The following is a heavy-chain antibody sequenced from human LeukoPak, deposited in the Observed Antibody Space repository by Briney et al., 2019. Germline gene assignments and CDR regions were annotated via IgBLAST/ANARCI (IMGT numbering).Heavy chain of an antibody. CDR3: ARGREMATILGYYYYYMDV. CDR1: GYTFTSYD. CDR2: MNPNSGNI. V-gene: IGHV1-8*01. Sequence: GASVKVSCKASGYTFTSYDINWVRQATGQGLEWMGWMNPNSGNIGYAQKFQGRVTMTRNTSISTAYMELSSLRSEDTAVYYCARGREMATILGYYYYYMDVWGKGTTVTVSS. J-gene: IGHJ6*03. D-gene: IGHD5-24*01.